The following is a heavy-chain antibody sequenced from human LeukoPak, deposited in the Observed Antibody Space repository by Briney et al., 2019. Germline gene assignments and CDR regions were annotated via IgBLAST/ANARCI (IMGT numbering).Heavy chain of an antibody. CDR3: KVASGVVDY. CDR2: ISSSNTYI. J-gene: IGHJ4*02. V-gene: IGHV3-21*01. D-gene: IGHD2-15*01. CDR1: GFTFSIYS. Sequence: GGSLRLSCAASGFTFSIYSMNWVRQAPGKGLEWVSSISSSNTYIHYADSVKGRFTISRDNAKNSLYLQMNSLRAEDTAVYYCKVASGVVDYWGQGTLVTVSS.